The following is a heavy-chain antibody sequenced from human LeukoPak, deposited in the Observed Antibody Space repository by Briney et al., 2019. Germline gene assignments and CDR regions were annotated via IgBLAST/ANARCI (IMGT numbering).Heavy chain of an antibody. Sequence: GGSLRLSCAASGFTFSSYAMSWVRQAPGKGLEWVSAISGSGGSTYYADSVKGRFTISRDNAKNSLYLQMNSLRAEDTAVYYCARGSPSCGGDCFDYWGQGTLVTVSS. CDR1: GFTFSSYA. D-gene: IGHD2-21*01. CDR3: ARGSPSCGGDCFDY. V-gene: IGHV3-23*01. J-gene: IGHJ4*02. CDR2: ISGSGGST.